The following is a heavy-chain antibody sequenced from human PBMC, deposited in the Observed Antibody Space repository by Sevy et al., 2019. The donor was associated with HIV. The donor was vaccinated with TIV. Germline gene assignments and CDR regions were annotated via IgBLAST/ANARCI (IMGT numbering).Heavy chain of an antibody. CDR2: IYSGGST. J-gene: IGHJ3*02. Sequence: GGFLRLSCAASGFTVSSNYMSWVRQAPGKGLEWVSVIYSGGSTYYADSVKGRFTISRDNSKNTLYLQMNSLRAEDTAVYYCARTPYYYDSSGYYYVEAFDIWGQGTMVTVSS. CDR1: GFTVSSNY. CDR3: ARTPYYYDSSGYYYVEAFDI. V-gene: IGHV3-53*01. D-gene: IGHD3-22*01.